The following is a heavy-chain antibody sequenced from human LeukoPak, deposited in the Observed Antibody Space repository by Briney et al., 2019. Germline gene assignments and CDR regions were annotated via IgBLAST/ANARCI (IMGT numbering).Heavy chain of an antibody. D-gene: IGHD1-1*01. CDR3: ASGKLSDAFDI. J-gene: IGHJ3*02. V-gene: IGHV3-21*01. Sequence: PGGSLRLSCAASAFTFSSYSMNWVRQAPGKGLEWVSSISSSSSYIYYADSVKGRFTISRDNAKNSLYLQMNSLRAEDTAVYYCASGKLSDAFDIWGQGTMVTVSS. CDR1: AFTFSSYS. CDR2: ISSSSSYI.